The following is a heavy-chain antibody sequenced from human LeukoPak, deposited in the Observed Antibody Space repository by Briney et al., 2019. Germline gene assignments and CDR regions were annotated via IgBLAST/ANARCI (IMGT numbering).Heavy chain of an antibody. V-gene: IGHV3-53*05. CDR3: AKDWSGDYNWSDP. CDR1: GFTVSSNY. J-gene: IGHJ5*02. Sequence: PGGSLRLSCAASGFTVSSNYMSWVRQAPGKGLEWVSVIYSDGSTYYADSVKGRFIISRDNSKNTLFLQMNSLRPEDTAVYYCAKDWSGDYNWSDPWGQGTLVIVSS. D-gene: IGHD3-3*01. CDR2: IYSDGST.